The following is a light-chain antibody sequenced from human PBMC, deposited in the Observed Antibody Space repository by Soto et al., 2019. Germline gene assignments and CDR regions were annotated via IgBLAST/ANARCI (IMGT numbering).Light chain of an antibody. V-gene: IGKV1-5*01. CDR1: QSISSW. CDR2: DVS. J-gene: IGKJ3*01. CDR3: QQYNSYS. Sequence: IQMTQSPSTLSASVGDRVTITCRASQSISSWLAWYQQKPGKAPKLLIYDVSSLESGVPSRFSGSGSGTEFTLTISSLQPDDFATYYCQQYNSYSFGPGTKVDIK.